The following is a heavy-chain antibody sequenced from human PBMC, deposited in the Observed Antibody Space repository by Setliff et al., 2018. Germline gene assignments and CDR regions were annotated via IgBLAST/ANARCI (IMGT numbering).Heavy chain of an antibody. J-gene: IGHJ4*02. CDR2: ISGSGGST. D-gene: IGHD2-2*01. Sequence: ASETLSLTCTVSGGSISSHYMSWVRQAPGKGLEWVSAISGSGGSTYYADAVKGRFTISRDNSKNTLYLQMNSLRAEDTAIYYCAKDWNPSTYWYTDYFDSWGQGTLVTAPQ. CDR3: AKDWNPSTYWYTDYFDS. V-gene: IGHV3-23*01. CDR1: GGSISSHY.